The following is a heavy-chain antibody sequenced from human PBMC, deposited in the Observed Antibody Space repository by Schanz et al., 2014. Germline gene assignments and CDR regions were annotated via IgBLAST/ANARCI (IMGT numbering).Heavy chain of an antibody. CDR3: ARDESPSTKPFDS. CDR2: IKQDGSDK. Sequence: EVQLVESGGGLVQPGGSLRVSCAASGFTFRSYWMNWVRQAPGKGLEWVANIKQDGSDKHYVDSVKGRFTISRDNAKNSLYLQMNSLRAEDTAVYYCARDESPSTKPFDSWGQGTLVSVSS. D-gene: IGHD2-8*01. J-gene: IGHJ4*02. CDR1: GFTFRSYW. V-gene: IGHV3-7*01.